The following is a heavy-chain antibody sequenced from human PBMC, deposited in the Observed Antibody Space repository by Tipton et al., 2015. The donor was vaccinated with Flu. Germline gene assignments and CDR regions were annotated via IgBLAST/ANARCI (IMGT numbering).Heavy chain of an antibody. J-gene: IGHJ5*02. CDR3: ARSLLGGLDWFDP. Sequence: TLSLTCSVSGDSIGSDYYWGWIRQPPGKGLEWIGGIIYSGSTYYNPSLKSRVTIALDTSKNQLSLKLSSVTAADAAVYYCARSLLGGLDWFDPWGQGTLVTVSS. CDR2: IIYSGST. V-gene: IGHV4-38-2*01. D-gene: IGHD6-25*01. CDR1: GDSIGSDYY.